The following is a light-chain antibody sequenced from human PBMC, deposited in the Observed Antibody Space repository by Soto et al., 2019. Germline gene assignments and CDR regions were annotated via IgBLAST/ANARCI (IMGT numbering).Light chain of an antibody. CDR2: DVS. V-gene: IGLV2-11*01. J-gene: IGLJ2*01. CDR1: SSDVGGYNY. Sequence: QSALTQPSSVSGSPGQSVTISCTGTSSDVGGYNYVSWYQQHPGKAPKLMIYDVSKRPSGVPDRFSGSKSGNTASLTISGLQAEEEADYYCCSYAGSYSFDVVFGGGTKLTVL. CDR3: CSYAGSYSFDVV.